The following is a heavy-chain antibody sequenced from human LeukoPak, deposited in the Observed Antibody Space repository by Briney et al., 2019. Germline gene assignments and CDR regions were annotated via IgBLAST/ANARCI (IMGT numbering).Heavy chain of an antibody. CDR1: GFTFSSYW. CDR3: ARDFYCSGGSCYGIDY. Sequence: GGSLRLSCAASGFTFSSYWMHWVHQAPGKGLVWVSRINSDGSSTSYADSVKGRFTISRDNAKNTLYLQMNSLRAEDTAVYYCARDFYCSGGSCYGIDYWGQGTLVTVSS. CDR2: INSDGSST. J-gene: IGHJ4*02. V-gene: IGHV3-74*01. D-gene: IGHD2-15*01.